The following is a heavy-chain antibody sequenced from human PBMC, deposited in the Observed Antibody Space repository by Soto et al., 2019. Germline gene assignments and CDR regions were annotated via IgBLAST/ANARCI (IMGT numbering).Heavy chain of an antibody. Sequence: SETLSLTCTVSGGSISSSGYYWGWIRQPPGKGLEWIGSIYYSGSTYYNPSLKSRVTISVDTSKNQFSLKLSSVTAADTAVYYSARRLGPLLWFGELSWYFDYWGQGTLVTVSS. D-gene: IGHD3-10*01. J-gene: IGHJ4*02. V-gene: IGHV4-39*01. CDR2: IYYSGST. CDR1: GGSISSSGYY. CDR3: ARRLGPLLWFGELSWYFDY.